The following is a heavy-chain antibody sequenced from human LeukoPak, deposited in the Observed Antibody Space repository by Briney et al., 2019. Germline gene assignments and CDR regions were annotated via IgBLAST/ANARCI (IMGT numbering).Heavy chain of an antibody. CDR1: GFTFSAYG. D-gene: IGHD4-17*01. Sequence: GRSLRLSCAASGFTFSAYGMHWVRQAPGKGLEWVAAIWYDGSHTFYADSVKGRFTISRYNSKNTLYLQMNSLRADDTAVYYCARGAYGDYDYWGQGTLVTVSS. V-gene: IGHV3-33*08. CDR2: IWYDGSHT. CDR3: ARGAYGDYDY. J-gene: IGHJ4*02.